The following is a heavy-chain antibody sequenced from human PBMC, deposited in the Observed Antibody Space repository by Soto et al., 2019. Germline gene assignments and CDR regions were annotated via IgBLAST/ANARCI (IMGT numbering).Heavy chain of an antibody. J-gene: IGHJ5*01. Sequence: EVHLVESGGGLVQPGGSLRLSCAGSGFTFSNHWMNWVRQAPGKGLEWVANIKADGSEKYYVDSVKGRFTISRDNAKNSLYLQMSGLSAGDPAVYYCARARGVASWSQGTLVTVSS. V-gene: IGHV3-7*03. CDR2: IKADGSEK. D-gene: IGHD3-16*01. CDR1: GFTFSNHW. CDR3: ARARGVAS.